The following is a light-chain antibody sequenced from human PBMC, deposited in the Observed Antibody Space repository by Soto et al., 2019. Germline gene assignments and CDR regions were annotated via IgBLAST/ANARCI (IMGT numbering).Light chain of an antibody. J-gene: IGKJ1*01. CDR3: QQYGGSPRT. CDR2: DTS. Sequence: EIVLTQSPATLSLSPGERATLSCRASQSVTNSLAWYQQKPGQAPRLLIYDTSNRATGIPARFSGSGSGTDFTLTISRLEPEDFAVYYCQQYGGSPRTFGQGTKVDIK. CDR1: QSVTNS. V-gene: IGKV3-11*01.